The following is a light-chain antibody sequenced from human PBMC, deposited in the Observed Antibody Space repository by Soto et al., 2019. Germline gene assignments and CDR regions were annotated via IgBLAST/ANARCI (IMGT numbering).Light chain of an antibody. V-gene: IGLV2-14*01. CDR2: EVS. Sequence: QSALTQPASVSGSPGQSITISCTGTSSDVGGYNYVSWYQQHPGKAPKLMIYEVSNRTSGVSNRFSGSKSGNTASLTISGLQAEDEDDYSCSSYTSGSTWVFGGGTKLTVL. J-gene: IGLJ3*02. CDR1: SSDVGGYNY. CDR3: SSYTSGSTWV.